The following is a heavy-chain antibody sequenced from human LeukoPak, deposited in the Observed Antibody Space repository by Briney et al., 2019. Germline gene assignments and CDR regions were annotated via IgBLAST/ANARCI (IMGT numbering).Heavy chain of an antibody. CDR3: ARVYDYDFWSGYYGRNYYYMDV. Sequence: QRGGSLRLSCATSGFTFRNNWMSWVRQAPGKGLEWVANIKQDGSEKYYVDSVKGRFTISRDNAQNSVSLQMDRLRVEDTAVYYCARVYDYDFWSGYYGRNYYYMDVWGKGTTVTVSS. V-gene: IGHV3-7*01. J-gene: IGHJ6*03. CDR2: IKQDGSEK. D-gene: IGHD3-3*01. CDR1: GFTFRNNW.